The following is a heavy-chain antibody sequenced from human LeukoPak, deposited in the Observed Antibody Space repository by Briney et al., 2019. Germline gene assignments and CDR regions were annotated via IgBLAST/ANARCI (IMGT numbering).Heavy chain of an antibody. V-gene: IGHV1-69*01. CDR2: IVPIIATP. CDR3: ARGVRSSWSYFEY. J-gene: IGHJ4*02. D-gene: IGHD6-13*01. CDR1: GGSFRSNA. Sequence: ASVKVSCKASGGSFRSNAISWVRQAPGQGLEWMGGIVPIIATPHSAQKFQGRVTITADESASTVYMELTGLRSADTGVYYCARGVRSSWSYFEYWGQGTLVTVSS.